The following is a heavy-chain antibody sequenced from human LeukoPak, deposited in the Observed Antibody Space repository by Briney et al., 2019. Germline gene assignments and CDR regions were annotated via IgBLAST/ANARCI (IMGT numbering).Heavy chain of an antibody. CDR1: GGSFRGYY. CDR3: ARAQYYDYVWGSYRRYFDY. D-gene: IGHD3-16*02. V-gene: IGHV4-34*01. J-gene: IGHJ4*02. Sequence: PSETLSLTCAVYGGSFRGYYWSWIRQPPGKGLEWIGEINHSGSTNYNPSLKSRVTISVDTSKNQFSLKLSSVTAADTAVYYCARAQYYDYVWGSYRRYFDYWGQGTLVTVSS. CDR2: INHSGST.